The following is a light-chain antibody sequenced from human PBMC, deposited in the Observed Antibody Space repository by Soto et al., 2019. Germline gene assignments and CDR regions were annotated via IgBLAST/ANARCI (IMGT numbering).Light chain of an antibody. CDR1: QSLLHSDGDNY. J-gene: IGKJ3*01. CDR2: LVS. Sequence: DIVMTQSPLSLPVTPEEPASISCKSSQSLLHSDGDNYLEWYVQKAGQSPQLLIYLVSHRASGVPDRLSGSGSGTDFTLKISKVEADDVGVYYCMQTLQTPYTFGPGTKVEIK. V-gene: IGKV2-28*01. CDR3: MQTLQTPYT.